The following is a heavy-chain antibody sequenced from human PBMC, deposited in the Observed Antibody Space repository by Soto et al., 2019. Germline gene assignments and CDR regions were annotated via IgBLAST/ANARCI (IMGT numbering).Heavy chain of an antibody. V-gene: IGHV2-26*01. J-gene: IGHJ4*02. CDR1: GYSLSNAKIG. D-gene: IGHD2-15*01. Sequence: QVTLRESGPVLVKPTETLTLTCTVSGYSLSNAKIGVSWIRQPPGKPPEWLAHIFSINEKSYRTSLKSRLTISKDISRSQVVLTMTHMDPVDTATYYCARIRGGFDYFDCWGQGILVTVSS. CDR2: IFSINEK. CDR3: ARIRGGFDYFDC.